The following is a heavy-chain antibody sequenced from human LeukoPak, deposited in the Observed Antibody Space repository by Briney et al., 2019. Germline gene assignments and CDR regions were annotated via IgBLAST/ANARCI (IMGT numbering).Heavy chain of an antibody. CDR3: ARLEMATILGAFDI. V-gene: IGHV4-59*08. J-gene: IGHJ3*02. D-gene: IGHD5-24*01. CDR2: IYYSGST. Sequence: SETLSLTCTVSGASISGWYWSWIRQPPGKGLEWIGYIYYSGSTNYNPSLKSRVTISVDTSKNQFSLKLSSVTAADTAVYYCARLEMATILGAFDIWGQGTMVTVSS. CDR1: GASISGWY.